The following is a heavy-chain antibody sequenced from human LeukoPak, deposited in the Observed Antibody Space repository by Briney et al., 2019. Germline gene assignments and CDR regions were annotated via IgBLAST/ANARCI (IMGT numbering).Heavy chain of an antibody. CDR1: GGSISRYY. CDR2: IYYSGST. V-gene: IGHV4-59*12. D-gene: IGHD5-18*01. CDR3: ARAPTRGYSYGHYYFDY. J-gene: IGHJ4*02. Sequence: SETLSLTCTVSGGSISRYYWSWIRQPPGKGLEWIGYIYYSGSTNYNPSLKSRVTISVDTSKNQFSLKLSSVTAADTAVYYCARAPTRGYSYGHYYFDYWGQGTLVTVSS.